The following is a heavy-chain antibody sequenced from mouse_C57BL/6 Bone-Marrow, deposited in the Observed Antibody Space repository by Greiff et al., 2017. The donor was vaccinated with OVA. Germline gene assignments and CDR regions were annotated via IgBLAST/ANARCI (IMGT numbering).Heavy chain of an antibody. CDR1: GFTFSDYY. CDR2: ISNGGGST. Sequence: EVMLVESGGGLVQPGGSLKLSCAASGFTFSDYYMYWVRQTPEKRLEWVAYISNGGGSTYYPDTVKGRFTISRDNAKNTLYLQMSRLKSEDTAMYYCARHHLSPFAYWGQGTLVTVSA. D-gene: IGHD1-1*01. J-gene: IGHJ3*01. V-gene: IGHV5-12*01. CDR3: ARHHLSPFAY.